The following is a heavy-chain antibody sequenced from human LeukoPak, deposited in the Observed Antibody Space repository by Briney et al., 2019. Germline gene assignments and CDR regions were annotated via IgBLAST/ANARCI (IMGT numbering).Heavy chain of an antibody. CDR1: GFTFSTYE. CDR2: IHNSGSTI. Sequence: GGSLRLSCAASGFTFSTYEMNWVRQAPGKGLEWVSYIHNSGSTIYYADSVKGRFTISRDNVKNSLYLQMNSLRAEDTAVYYCARDDYDSSTPYYFDYWGQGILVTVSS. CDR3: ARDDYDSSTPYYFDY. V-gene: IGHV3-48*03. D-gene: IGHD3-22*01. J-gene: IGHJ4*02.